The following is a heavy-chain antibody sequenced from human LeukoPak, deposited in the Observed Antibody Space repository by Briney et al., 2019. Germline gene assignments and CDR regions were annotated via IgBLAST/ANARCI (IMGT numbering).Heavy chain of an antibody. V-gene: IGHV3-48*03. D-gene: IGHD5-24*01. Sequence: GGSLRLSCAASGFTFSSYEMNWVRQAPGKGLEWVSYISSSGSTIYYADSVKGRFTISRDNAKNSLYLQMNSLRAEDTALYYCAKGMGYYYMDVWGKETTVTVSS. CDR3: AKGMGYYYMDV. CDR2: ISSSGSTI. J-gene: IGHJ6*03. CDR1: GFTFSSYE.